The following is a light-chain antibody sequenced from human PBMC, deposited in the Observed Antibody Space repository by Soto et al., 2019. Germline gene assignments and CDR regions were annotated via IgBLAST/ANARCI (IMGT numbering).Light chain of an antibody. CDR3: LQHNSHPFT. Sequence: EITKSTSSLSASVGDRVTITCRASQGIRNDLTWYQQKLGKAPKRLITASSSLQSGVPSRFSGRGSGTEFTLTISGLQPEDLATYYCLQHNSHPFTFGGGTKVDIK. V-gene: IGKV1-17*01. J-gene: IGKJ4*01. CDR2: ASS. CDR1: QGIRND.